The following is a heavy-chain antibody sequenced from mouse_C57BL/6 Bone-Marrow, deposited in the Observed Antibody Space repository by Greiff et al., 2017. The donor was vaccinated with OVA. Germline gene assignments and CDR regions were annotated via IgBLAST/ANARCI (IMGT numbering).Heavy chain of an antibody. CDR1: GFTFSSYA. CDR3: ARPYDYDGFGAMDY. D-gene: IGHD2-4*01. V-gene: IGHV5-4*01. Sequence: EVHLVESGGGLVKPGGSLKLSCAASGFTFSSYAMSWVRQTPEKRLEWVATISDGGSYTYYPDNVKGRFTISRDNAKNNLYLQMSHLKSEDTAMYYCARPYDYDGFGAMDYWGQGTSVTVSS. CDR2: ISDGGSYT. J-gene: IGHJ4*01.